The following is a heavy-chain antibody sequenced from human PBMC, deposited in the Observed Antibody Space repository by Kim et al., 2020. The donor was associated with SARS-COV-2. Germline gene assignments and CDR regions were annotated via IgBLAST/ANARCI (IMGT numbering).Heavy chain of an antibody. CDR3: ASSNSSCIAAVVY. CDR1: GCSISSGGIY. J-gene: IGHJ4*02. Sequence: SETLSLTYTVSGCSISSGGIYWSWIRQHPGKGLEWIGYIYYSGSTYYNPSLKSRVTISVDTSKNQFSLKLSSVTAADTAVYYCASSNSSCIAAVVYWGQG. D-gene: IGHD6-6*01. CDR2: IYYSGST. V-gene: IGHV4-31*03.